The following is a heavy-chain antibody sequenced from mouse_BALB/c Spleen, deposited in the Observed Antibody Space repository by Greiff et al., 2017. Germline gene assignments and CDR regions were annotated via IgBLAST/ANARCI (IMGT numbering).Heavy chain of an antibody. CDR3: AREKVRREAMDY. CDR2: IWGDGST. J-gene: IGHJ4*01. D-gene: IGHD2-14*01. V-gene: IGHV2-6-7*01. Sequence: VNVVESGPGLVAPSQSLSITCTVSGFSLTGYGVNWVRQPPGKGLEWLGMIWGDGSTDYNSALESRLSISKDNSKSQVFLKMNSLQTDDTARYYCAREKVRREAMDYWGQGTSVTVSS. CDR1: GFSLTGYG.